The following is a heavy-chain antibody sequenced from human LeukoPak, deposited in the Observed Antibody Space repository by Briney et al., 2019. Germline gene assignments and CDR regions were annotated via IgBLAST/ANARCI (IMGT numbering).Heavy chain of an antibody. CDR3: AKDIGYSYGFDY. Sequence: GGSLRLSCAASGFTFDDYAMHWVRQAPGKGLEWVSGISWNSGSIGYADSVKGRFTFSRDNAKNSLYLQMNSLRAEDTALYYCAKDIGYSYGFDYWGQGTLVTVSS. CDR1: GFTFDDYA. V-gene: IGHV3-9*01. CDR2: ISWNSGSI. J-gene: IGHJ4*02. D-gene: IGHD5-18*01.